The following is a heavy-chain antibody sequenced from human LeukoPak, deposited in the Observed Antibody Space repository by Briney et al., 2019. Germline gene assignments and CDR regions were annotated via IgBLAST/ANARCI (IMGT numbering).Heavy chain of an antibody. J-gene: IGHJ4*02. CDR1: GFTFSSYS. Sequence: PGGSLRLSCAASGFTFSSYSMNWVRQAPGKGLEWVSSISSSSSYIYYADSVKGRFTISRDNAKNSLYLQMNSLSAEDTAVYYCARGVGSSGWYDGGHFDYWGQGTLVTVSS. CDR2: ISSSSSYI. CDR3: ARGVGSSGWYDGGHFDY. D-gene: IGHD6-19*01. V-gene: IGHV3-21*01.